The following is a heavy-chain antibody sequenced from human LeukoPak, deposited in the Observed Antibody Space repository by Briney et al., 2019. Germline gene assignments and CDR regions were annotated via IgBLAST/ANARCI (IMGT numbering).Heavy chain of an antibody. CDR1: GYTFTSYA. Sequence: ASVKVSCKASGYTFTSYAMHWVRQAPGQRLEWMGWINAGNGNTKYSQKFQGRVTITRDTSTSTAYMELRSLRSDDTAVYYCTRDFGYGTIPNWFDPWGQGTLVTVSS. CDR3: TRDFGYGTIPNWFDP. J-gene: IGHJ5*02. CDR2: INAGNGNT. V-gene: IGHV1-3*01. D-gene: IGHD6-13*01.